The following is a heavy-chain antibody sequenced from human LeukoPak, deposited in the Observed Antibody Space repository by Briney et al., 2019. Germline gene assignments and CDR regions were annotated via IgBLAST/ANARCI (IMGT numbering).Heavy chain of an antibody. CDR3: ARRARGSGYYYSYWYFDL. Sequence: SETLSLTCTVSGGSISSYYWSWIRQPPGKGLEWIGYIYTSGSTNYNPSLKSRVTISVDTSKNQFSLKLSSVTAADTAVYYCARRARGSGYYYSYWYFDLWGRGTLVTVSS. V-gene: IGHV4-4*09. J-gene: IGHJ2*01. CDR2: IYTSGST. CDR1: GGSISSYY. D-gene: IGHD3-22*01.